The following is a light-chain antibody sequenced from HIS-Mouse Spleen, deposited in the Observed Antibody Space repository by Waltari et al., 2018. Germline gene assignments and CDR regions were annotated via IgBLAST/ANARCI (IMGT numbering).Light chain of an antibody. CDR3: CSYAGSYTFPYV. CDR1: SSDVGGYNY. V-gene: IGLV2-11*01. Sequence: QSALTQPRSVSGSPGQSVTISCTGTSSDVGGYNYVSWYQQHPGKAPKLMIYGVSKRPSGVPARFSGSKSGNTASLTISGLQAEDEADYYCCSYAGSYTFPYVFGTGTKVTVL. CDR2: GVS. J-gene: IGLJ1*01.